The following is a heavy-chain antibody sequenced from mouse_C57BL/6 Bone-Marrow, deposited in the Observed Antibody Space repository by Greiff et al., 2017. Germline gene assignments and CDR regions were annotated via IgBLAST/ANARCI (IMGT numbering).Heavy chain of an antibody. CDR2: ISSGGSYT. D-gene: IGHD2-3*01. V-gene: IGHV5-6*01. CDR1: GFTFSSYG. CDR3: ARVYDGYLGY. Sequence: EVKLVESGGDLVKPGGSLKLSCAASGFTFSSYGMSWVRQTPDKRLEWVATISSGGSYTYYPDSVKGRVTISRDNAKNTLYLQMSSLKSEDTAMYYCARVYDGYLGYWGQGTTLTVSS. J-gene: IGHJ2*01.